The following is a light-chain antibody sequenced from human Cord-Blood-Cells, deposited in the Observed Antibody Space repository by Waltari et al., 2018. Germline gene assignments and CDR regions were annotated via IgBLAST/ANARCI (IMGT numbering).Light chain of an antibody. CDR3: SSYTSSSTYV. CDR1: SSDVGGYNY. J-gene: IGLJ1*01. Sequence: QSALTQPASVSGSPGQSITLSCTGTSSDVGGYNYVSWDQQHPGKAPKLMIYDVSNRPSGVSNRFSGSKSGNTASLTISGLQAEDEADYYCSSYTSSSTYVFGTGTKVTVL. V-gene: IGLV2-14*03. CDR2: DVS.